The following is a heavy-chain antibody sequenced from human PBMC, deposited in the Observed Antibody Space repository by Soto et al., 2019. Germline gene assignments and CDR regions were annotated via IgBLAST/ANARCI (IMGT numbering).Heavy chain of an antibody. CDR3: AKPPTMIVVGEGIDY. V-gene: IGHV3-23*01. CDR1: GFTFSTYA. Sequence: EVRLLESGGGLVQPGGSLRLSCAASGFTFSTYAMSWVRQAPGKGLEWVSAINGRGDSTYYADSVKGRFTISRDNSKTTLYLQMNSLRAEDTAVYYCAKPPTMIVVGEGIDYWGQGTLVTVSS. CDR2: INGRGDST. J-gene: IGHJ4*02. D-gene: IGHD3-22*01.